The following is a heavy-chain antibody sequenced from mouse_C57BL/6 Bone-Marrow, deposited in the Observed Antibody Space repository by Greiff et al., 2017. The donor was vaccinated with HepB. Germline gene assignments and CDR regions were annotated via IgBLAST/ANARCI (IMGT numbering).Heavy chain of an antibody. CDR3: ARDYYGSRRFAY. D-gene: IGHD1-1*01. CDR1: GFNIKNTY. CDR2: IDPANGNT. V-gene: IGHV14-3*01. Sequence: VHVKQSVAELVRPGASVKLSCTASGFNIKNTYMHWVKQRPEQGLEWIGRIDPANGNTKYAPKFQGKATITADTSSNTAYLQLSSLTSEDTAIYYCARDYYGSRRFAYWGQGTLVTVSA. J-gene: IGHJ3*01.